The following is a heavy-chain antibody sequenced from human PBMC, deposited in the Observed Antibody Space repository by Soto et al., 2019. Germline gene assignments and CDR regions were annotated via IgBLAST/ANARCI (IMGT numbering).Heavy chain of an antibody. V-gene: IGHV3-30*18. CDR2: ISYDGSNK. CDR3: AKDFNWSFYYYYYGMDV. J-gene: IGHJ6*02. D-gene: IGHD1-20*01. CDR1: GFTFSSYG. Sequence: PGGSLRLSCAASGFTFSSYGMHWVRQAPGKGLEWVAVISYDGSNKYYADSVKGRFTISRDNSKNTLYLQMNSLRAEDTAVYYCAKDFNWSFYYYYYGMDVWGQGTTVTVSS.